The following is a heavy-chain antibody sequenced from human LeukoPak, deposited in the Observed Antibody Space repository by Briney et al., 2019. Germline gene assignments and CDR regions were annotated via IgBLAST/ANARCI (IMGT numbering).Heavy chain of an antibody. CDR3: ASDPWFGEILFYYFDR. CDR2: ISSSGNV. J-gene: IGHJ4*02. CDR1: GFTFSGYT. V-gene: IGHV3-21*01. Sequence: GGSLRLSCEASGFTFSGYTMNWVRQAPGKGLEWVAAISSSGNVYYADSVKGRFTISRDNAENSLHLQMSSLRVEDTAVYYCASDPWFGEILFYYFDRWGQGTRVAVYS. D-gene: IGHD3-10*01.